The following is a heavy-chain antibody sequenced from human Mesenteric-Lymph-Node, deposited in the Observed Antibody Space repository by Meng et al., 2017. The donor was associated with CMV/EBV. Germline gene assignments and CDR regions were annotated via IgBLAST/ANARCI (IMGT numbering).Heavy chain of an antibody. CDR2: ISSSSSTI. CDR3: ARENRITIFGVVSHYYYYGMDV. Sequence: GESLKISCAASGFTFSSYSMNWVRQAPGKGLEWVSYISSSSSTIYYADSVKGRFTTSRDNAKNSLYLQMNSLRAEDTAVYYCARENRITIFGVVSHYYYYGMDVWGQGTTVTVSS. D-gene: IGHD3-3*01. V-gene: IGHV3-48*04. CDR1: GFTFSSYS. J-gene: IGHJ6*02.